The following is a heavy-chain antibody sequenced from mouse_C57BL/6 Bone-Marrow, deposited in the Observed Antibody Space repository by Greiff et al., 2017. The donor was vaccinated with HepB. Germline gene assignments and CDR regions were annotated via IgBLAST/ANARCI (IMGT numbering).Heavy chain of an antibody. CDR3: ASPVVAPYFDY. CDR1: GYAFSSSW. J-gene: IGHJ2*01. Sequence: QVQLQQSGPELVKPGASVKISCKASGYAFSSSWMNWVKQRPGKGLEWIGRIYPGDGDTNYNGKFKGKATLTADKSSSTADMQLSSLTSEDSAVYFCASPVVAPYFDYWGQGTTLTVSS. CDR2: IYPGDGDT. V-gene: IGHV1-82*01. D-gene: IGHD1-1*01.